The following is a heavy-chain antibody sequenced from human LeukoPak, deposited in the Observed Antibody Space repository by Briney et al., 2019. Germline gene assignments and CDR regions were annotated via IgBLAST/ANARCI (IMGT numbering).Heavy chain of an antibody. J-gene: IGHJ6*02. V-gene: IGHV4-59*12. CDR1: XXSIXIXX. CDR3: ARDSPLYYNGMDV. CDR2: IYXSGST. Sequence: SETLSLTCTXSXXSIXIXXXXXXXXXXXXXXXWXGYIYXSGSTNYNPSLKIRVXMSVATSKNQLSLKLSSVSAADTAVYYCARDSPLYYNGMDVWGQGTTVTVSS.